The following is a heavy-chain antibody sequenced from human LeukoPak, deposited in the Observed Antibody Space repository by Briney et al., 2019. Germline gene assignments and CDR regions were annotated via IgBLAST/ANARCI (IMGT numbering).Heavy chain of an antibody. CDR3: ARDKAVTTELTQYFQH. Sequence: ASVKVSCKTSGYTFTNYGVSWVRQAPGQGLEWMGWFSAYNGYTNYTQKLQVRVTMTTDTSTSTAYMELRSLTSDDTAVYYCARDKAVTTELTQYFQHWGQGTLVTVSS. CDR1: GYTFTNYG. J-gene: IGHJ1*01. V-gene: IGHV1-18*01. D-gene: IGHD4-11*01. CDR2: FSAYNGYT.